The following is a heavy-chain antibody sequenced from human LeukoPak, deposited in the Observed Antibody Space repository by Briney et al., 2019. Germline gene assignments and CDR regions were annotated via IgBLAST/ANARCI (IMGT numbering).Heavy chain of an antibody. CDR2: IKQDGGEK. Sequence: GGSLRLSCAASGFTFSSYSMSWVRQAPGKGPEWVANIKQDGGEKHYVDSVKGRFTIFRDNVESSLYLQMNSLRAEDTAVYYCARDNGGTGWVHWGQGTLVTVSS. V-gene: IGHV3-7*05. J-gene: IGHJ4*02. CDR1: GFTFSSYS. CDR3: ARDNGGTGWVH. D-gene: IGHD6-19*01.